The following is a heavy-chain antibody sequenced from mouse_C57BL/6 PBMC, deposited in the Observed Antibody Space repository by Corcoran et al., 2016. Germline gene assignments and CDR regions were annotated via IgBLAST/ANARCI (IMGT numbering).Heavy chain of an antibody. J-gene: IGHJ2*01. CDR2: INPNNGGT. V-gene: IGHV1-26*01. D-gene: IGHD2-4*01. CDR3: ARGNMGLRDFDY. Sequence: EVQLLQSGPELVKPGASVKISCKASGYTFTDYYMNWVKQSHGKSLEWIGDINPNNGGTSYNQKFKGKATLTVDKSSSTAYMELRSLTSEDSAVYYCARGNMGLRDFDYWGQGTTLTVSS. CDR1: GYTFTDYY.